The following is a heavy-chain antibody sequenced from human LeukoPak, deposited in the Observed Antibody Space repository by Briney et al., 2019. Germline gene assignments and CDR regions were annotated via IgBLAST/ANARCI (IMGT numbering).Heavy chain of an antibody. CDR2: IYHSGST. CDR1: GGSISSGGYY. CDR3: ARHGVGEDFDY. V-gene: IGHV4-30-2*01. J-gene: IGHJ4*02. D-gene: IGHD2-2*01. Sequence: PSQTLSLTCTVSGGSISSGGYYWSWIRQPPGKGLEWIGYIYHSGSTYYNPSLKSRVTISVDRSKNQFSLKLSSVTAADTAVYYCARHGVGEDFDYWGQGTLVTVSS.